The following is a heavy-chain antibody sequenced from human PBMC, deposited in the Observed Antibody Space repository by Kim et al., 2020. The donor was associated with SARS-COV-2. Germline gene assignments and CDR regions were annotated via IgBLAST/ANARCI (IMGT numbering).Heavy chain of an antibody. D-gene: IGHD6-13*01. CDR3: ARVRGAAGPFYYYYYGMDV. CDR1: GFTFSDYY. J-gene: IGHJ6*02. CDR2: ISSSGSTI. Sequence: GGSLRLSCAASGFTFSDYYMSWIRQAPGKGLEWVSYISSSGSTIYYADSVKGRFTISRDNAKNSLYLQMNSLRAEATAVYYCARVRGAAGPFYYYYYGMDVWGQGTTVTVSS. V-gene: IGHV3-11*01.